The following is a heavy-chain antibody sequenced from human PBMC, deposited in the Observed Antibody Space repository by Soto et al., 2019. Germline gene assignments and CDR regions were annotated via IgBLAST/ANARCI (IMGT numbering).Heavy chain of an antibody. D-gene: IGHD3-16*02. Sequence: ASVKVSCKASGGTFSSYTISWVRQAPGQGLEWMGRIIPILGIANYAQKFQGRVTITADKSTSTAYMELSSLRSEDTAVYYCARDLERLHLGELSLYGVRKNDAFDIWGQGTMVTVSS. J-gene: IGHJ3*02. CDR2: IIPILGIA. V-gene: IGHV1-69*04. CDR3: ARDLERLHLGELSLYGVRKNDAFDI. CDR1: GGTFSSYT.